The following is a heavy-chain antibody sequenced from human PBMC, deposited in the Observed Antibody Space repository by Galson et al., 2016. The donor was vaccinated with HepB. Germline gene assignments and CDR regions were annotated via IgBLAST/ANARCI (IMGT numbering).Heavy chain of an antibody. CDR2: IGGSGGSI. D-gene: IGHD1-14*01. CDR1: GFTFGSYA. V-gene: IGHV3-23*01. J-gene: IGHJ6*02. Sequence: SLRLSCAASGFTFGSYAMTWVRQAPGKGLEWVLGIGGSGGSINYADSVTGRFTISSDNPKNTLYLQMNSLRAEDTAVYYCAKGPTGYYYYGMDVWGQGTTVTVSS. CDR3: AKGPTGYYYYGMDV.